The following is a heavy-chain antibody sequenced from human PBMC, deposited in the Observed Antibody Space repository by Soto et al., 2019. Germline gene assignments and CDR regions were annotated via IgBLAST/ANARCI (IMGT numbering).Heavy chain of an antibody. CDR3: ATMGTPATGLYYFDY. CDR2: ISYSGST. CDR1: GGSISSGNYY. Sequence: QVQLQESGPGLVKPSQTLSLTCTVSGGSISSGNYYWSWIRQPPGKGLEWIGFISYSGSTYYNASLKSRLTISVETYKNQFSLNLSFVTAADTAVYYCATMGTPATGLYYFDYWGQGTLVTVSS. D-gene: IGHD1-7*01. J-gene: IGHJ4*02. V-gene: IGHV4-30-4*01.